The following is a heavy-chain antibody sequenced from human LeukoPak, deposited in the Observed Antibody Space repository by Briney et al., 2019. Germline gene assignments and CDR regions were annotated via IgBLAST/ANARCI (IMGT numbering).Heavy chain of an antibody. D-gene: IGHD6-6*01. Sequence: PGGSLRLSCAASGFTFSSYAMSWVRQAPGKGLEWVSAISGSGGNTYYADSVKGRFTISRDNSKNTLYLQMNSLRAEDTAVYYCAKDYRIAARSGSGLDVWGKGTTVTVSS. V-gene: IGHV3-23*01. CDR1: GFTFSSYA. J-gene: IGHJ6*04. CDR3: AKDYRIAARSGSGLDV. CDR2: ISGSGGNT.